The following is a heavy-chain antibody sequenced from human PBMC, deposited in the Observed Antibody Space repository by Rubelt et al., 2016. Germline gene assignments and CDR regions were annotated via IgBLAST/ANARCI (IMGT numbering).Heavy chain of an antibody. D-gene: IGHD5-12*01. Sequence: SFAINWVRQAPGQGLEWMGWITTNTRNPTYAHGFTGRFVFSLDTSVSTAYLPFSSLKAEDTAVYYCARVLVSGYDIGYWGQGTLVTVSS. CDR1: SFA. J-gene: IGHJ4*02. CDR2: ITTNTRNP. CDR3: ARVLVSGYDIGY. V-gene: IGHV7-4-1*02.